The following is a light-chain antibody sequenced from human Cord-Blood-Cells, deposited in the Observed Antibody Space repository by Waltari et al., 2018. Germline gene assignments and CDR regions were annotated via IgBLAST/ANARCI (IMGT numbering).Light chain of an antibody. CDR1: KLGDKY. J-gene: IGLJ2*01. CDR3: QAWDSSTHVV. Sequence: SYELTQPPSVSVSPGQTASITCSGDKLGDKYACWYQQKPGQSPVLVIYQDSKWPSGIPERFSGSISRNTATLTISGTQAMDEADYYCQAWDSSTHVVFGGVTKLTVL. CDR2: QDS. V-gene: IGLV3-1*01.